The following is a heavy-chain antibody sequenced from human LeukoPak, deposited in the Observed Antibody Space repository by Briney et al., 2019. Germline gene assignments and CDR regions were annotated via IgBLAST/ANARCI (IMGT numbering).Heavy chain of an antibody. CDR2: INPSGGST. CDR3: ASMYSSGWPFDY. CDR1: GYTFTSYY. D-gene: IGHD6-19*01. Sequence: VASVKVSCKASGYTFTSYYMHLVRQAPGQGLEWMGIINPSGGSTSYAQKFQGRVTMTRDTSTSTVYMELSSLRSEDTAVYYCASMYSSGWPFDYWGQGTLVTVSS. J-gene: IGHJ4*02. V-gene: IGHV1-46*01.